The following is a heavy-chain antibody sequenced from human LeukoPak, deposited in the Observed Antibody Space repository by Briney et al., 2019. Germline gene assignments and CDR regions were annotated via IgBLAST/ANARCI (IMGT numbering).Heavy chain of an antibody. CDR2: IYYSGST. V-gene: IGHV4-59*08. Sequence: SETLSLTCTVSGGSISSYYWSWIRQPPGKGLEWIGYIYYSGSTIYNPSLKSRVTISVDTSKNQFSLKLSSVTAADTAVYYCARRDSSGWYSYFDYWGQGTLVTVSS. CDR1: GGSISSYY. J-gene: IGHJ4*02. CDR3: ARRDSSGWYSYFDY. D-gene: IGHD6-19*01.